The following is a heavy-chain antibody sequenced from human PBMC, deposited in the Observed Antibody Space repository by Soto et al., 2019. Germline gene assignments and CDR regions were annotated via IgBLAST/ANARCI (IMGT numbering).Heavy chain of an antibody. Sequence: PVGSLRLSCAASGSTFSSYSMNWVRQAPGKGLEWVSYISSSSSTIYYADSVKGRFTISRDNAKNSLYLQMNSLRAEDTAVYYCAKDRTTAGTTVRFDPWGQGTLVTVSS. D-gene: IGHD1-1*01. J-gene: IGHJ5*02. CDR1: GSTFSSYS. CDR2: ISSSSSTI. V-gene: IGHV3-48*01. CDR3: AKDRTTAGTTVRFDP.